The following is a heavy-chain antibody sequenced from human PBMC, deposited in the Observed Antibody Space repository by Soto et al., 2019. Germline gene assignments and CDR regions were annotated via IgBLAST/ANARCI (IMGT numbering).Heavy chain of an antibody. CDR1: GYSFTRYG. CDR2: INIYNGNT. D-gene: IGHD3-16*01. J-gene: IGHJ6*02. CDR3: AMVDVYVTPSPQDV. Sequence: QVQLVQSRAEVKNPGASVKVSCKASGYSFTRYGIAWARQAPGQGLEWMGWINIYNGNTNYAQNLQGRVTLTTDTSTSTAYMELTSLRSNDRAIYYCAMVDVYVTPSPQDVWGQGTTVIVSS. V-gene: IGHV1-18*01.